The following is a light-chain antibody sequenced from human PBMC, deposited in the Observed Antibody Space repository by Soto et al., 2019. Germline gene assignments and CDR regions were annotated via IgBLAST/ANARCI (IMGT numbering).Light chain of an antibody. CDR3: QQYGSSSRT. CDR2: GAS. Sequence: EIPLTQSPCPLSLSPCESATRSCRGTRTVVSGYLAWYQQKPGQAPRLLIYGASSRATGIPDRFSGSGSGTDFTLTITGLEPEDFAVYYCQQYGSSSRTFGQGTKVDIK. V-gene: IGKV3-20*01. CDR1: RTVVSGY. J-gene: IGKJ1*01.